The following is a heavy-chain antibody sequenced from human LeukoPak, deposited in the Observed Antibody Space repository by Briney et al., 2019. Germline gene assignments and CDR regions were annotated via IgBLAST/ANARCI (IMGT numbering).Heavy chain of an antibody. J-gene: IGHJ4*02. CDR3: ARGDSSSWYLDY. CDR1: GGSFSGYY. V-gene: IGHV4-34*01. D-gene: IGHD6-13*01. CDR2: INHSGST. Sequence: PSETLSLTCAVYGGSFSGYYWSWIRQPPGKGLEWIGEINHSGSTNYNPSLKSRVTISVDTSKNQFSLKLSSVTAADTAVYYCARGDSSSWYLDYWGQGTLVTVS.